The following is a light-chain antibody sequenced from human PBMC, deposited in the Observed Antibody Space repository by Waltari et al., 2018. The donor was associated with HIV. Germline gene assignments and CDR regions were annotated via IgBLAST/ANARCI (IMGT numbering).Light chain of an antibody. CDR3: QQYYSYPNT. Sequence: AIRMTQSPSSFSASTGDRVPITCRASQGISSYLAWYQQKPGKAPKLLIYAASTLQSGVPSRFSGSGSGTDFTLTISCLQSEDFATYYCQQYYSYPNTFGPGTKVDIK. V-gene: IGKV1-8*01. CDR2: AAS. CDR1: QGISSY. J-gene: IGKJ3*01.